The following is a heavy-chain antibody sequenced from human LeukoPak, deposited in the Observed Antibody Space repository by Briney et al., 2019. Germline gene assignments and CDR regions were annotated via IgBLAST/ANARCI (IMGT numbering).Heavy chain of an antibody. J-gene: IGHJ4*02. CDR1: GFTFSSYG. V-gene: IGHV3-30*18. CDR2: ISYDGSNK. D-gene: IGHD6-13*01. Sequence: GGSLRLSCAASGFTFSSYGMHWVRQAPGTGLEWVADISYDGSNKHYADSVKARFTITRDNSKNTLYLQMNSLRAEDTAVYYCAKGDSSSWSYFDYWGQGTLVTVSS. CDR3: AKGDSSSWSYFDY.